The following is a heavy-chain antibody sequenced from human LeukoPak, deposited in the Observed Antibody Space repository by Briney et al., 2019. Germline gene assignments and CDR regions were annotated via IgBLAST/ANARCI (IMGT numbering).Heavy chain of an antibody. J-gene: IGHJ6*02. D-gene: IGHD2-2*01. CDR2: IIPILGIA. V-gene: IGHV1-69*04. Sequence: SVKVSCKASGGTFSSYAISWVRQAPGQGLEWMGRIIPILGIANYAQKFQGRVTITADKSTSTAYMELSSLRSEDTAVYYCARELGGVPGADYYYYGMDVWGQGTTVTVS. CDR1: GGTFSSYA. CDR3: ARELGGVPGADYYYYGMDV.